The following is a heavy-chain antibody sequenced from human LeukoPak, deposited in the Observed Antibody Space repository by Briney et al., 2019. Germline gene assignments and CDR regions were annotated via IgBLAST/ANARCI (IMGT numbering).Heavy chain of an antibody. D-gene: IGHD2-15*01. CDR1: GYTFTSYA. Sequence: ASVKVSCKASGYTFTSYAMHWVRQARGQRLEWMGWINAGNGNTKYSQEFQGRVTIARDTSASTAYMELSSLRSEDMAVYYGERDGSPAAASYYYYYYMDVWGKGTTVTVSS. CDR3: ERDGSPAAASYYYYYYMDV. J-gene: IGHJ6*03. V-gene: IGHV1-3*03. CDR2: INAGNGNT.